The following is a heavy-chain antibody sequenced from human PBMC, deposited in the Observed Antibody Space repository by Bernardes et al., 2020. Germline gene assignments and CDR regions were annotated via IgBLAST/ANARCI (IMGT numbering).Heavy chain of an antibody. CDR3: ARVEGYYDAFDI. Sequence: SETLSLTCAVYGGSFSGYYWSWIRQPPGKGLEWIGEINHSGSTNYNPSLKSRVTISVDTSKNQFTLKLSSVTAADTAVYYCARVEGYYDAFDIWGQGTMVTVSS. CDR1: GGSFSGYY. CDR2: INHSGST. V-gene: IGHV4-34*01. D-gene: IGHD3-10*01. J-gene: IGHJ3*02.